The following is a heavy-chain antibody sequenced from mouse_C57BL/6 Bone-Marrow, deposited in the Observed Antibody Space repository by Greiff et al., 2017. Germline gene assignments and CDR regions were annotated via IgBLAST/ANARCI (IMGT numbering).Heavy chain of an antibody. CDR2: ISNGGGST. D-gene: IGHD2-3*01. Sequence: EVKLVESGGGLVQPGGSLKLSCAASGFTFSDYYMYWVRQTPEKRLEWVAYISNGGGSTYYPDTVQGRFTISRDNAKNTLYLQMSRLKSEDTAMYYCARHAFDGYYAMDYWGQGTSVTVSS. J-gene: IGHJ4*01. V-gene: IGHV5-12*01. CDR1: GFTFSDYY. CDR3: ARHAFDGYYAMDY.